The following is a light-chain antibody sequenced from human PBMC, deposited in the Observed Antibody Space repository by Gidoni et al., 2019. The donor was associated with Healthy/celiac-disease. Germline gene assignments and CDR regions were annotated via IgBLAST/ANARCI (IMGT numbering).Light chain of an antibody. CDR1: SSNTGAGYD. CDR2: GNS. CDR3: QSYDSSLSGSGVV. Sequence: QSVLTQPPSVSGAPGQRVTISCTGSSSNTGAGYDVHWYQQLPGTAPKLLIYGNSNRHSGVPDRFSGSKSGTSASLAITGLQAEDEADYYCQSYDSSLSGSGVVFGGGTKLTVL. V-gene: IGLV1-40*01. J-gene: IGLJ2*01.